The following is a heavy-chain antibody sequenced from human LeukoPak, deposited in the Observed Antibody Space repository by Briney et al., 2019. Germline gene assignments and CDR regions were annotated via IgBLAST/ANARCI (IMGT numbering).Heavy chain of an antibody. Sequence: GESLKISCKGSGYSFTSYWIGWVRQTPGKGLEWMGVIYPGDSRTRYNPSFEGQVAISADKSINTAYLQWSSLKASDTAMYYCACREFYSPWPGPWGQGTLVTVSS. D-gene: IGHD5-18*01. J-gene: IGHJ5*02. CDR1: GYSFTSYW. V-gene: IGHV5-51*01. CDR3: ACREFYSPWPGP. CDR2: IYPGDSRT.